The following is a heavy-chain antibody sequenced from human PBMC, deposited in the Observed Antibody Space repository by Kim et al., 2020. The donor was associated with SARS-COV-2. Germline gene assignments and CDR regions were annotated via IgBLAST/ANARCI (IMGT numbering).Heavy chain of an antibody. Sequence: SETLSLTCTVSGGSISSSSYYWGWIRQPPGKGLEWIGSIYYSGSTYYNPSLKSRVTISVDTSKNQFSLKLSSVTAADTAVYYCAGRPGFDPWGQGTLVTVSS. CDR3: AGRPGFDP. CDR1: GGSISSSSYY. J-gene: IGHJ5*02. CDR2: IYYSGST. V-gene: IGHV4-39*01.